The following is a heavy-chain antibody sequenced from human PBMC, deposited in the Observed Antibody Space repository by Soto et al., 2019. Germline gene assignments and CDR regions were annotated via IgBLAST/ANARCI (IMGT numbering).Heavy chain of an antibody. CDR1: GYTFTDFY. Sequence: ASVKVSCKASGYTFTDFYIHWVRQAPGQGLEWMGWINPNSGGTNYAQKFQGRVTMTRDRSITTVYMELSRLRSDDTAVYYCARDSSSSPDYYYFYGMDVWGQGTTVTVSS. CDR3: ARDSSSSPDYYYFYGMDV. CDR2: INPNSGGT. D-gene: IGHD6-6*01. J-gene: IGHJ6*02. V-gene: IGHV1-2*02.